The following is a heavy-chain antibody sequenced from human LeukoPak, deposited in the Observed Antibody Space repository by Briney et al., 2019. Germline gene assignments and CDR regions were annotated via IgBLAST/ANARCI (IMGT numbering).Heavy chain of an antibody. Sequence: GGSLRLSCAASGFTFSSYAMSWVRQAPGKGLEWVSGISGSGGSTYYADSVKGRFTIFRDNSKNTLYLQMNSLRAEDTAFYHCANGWSPDYWGRGTLVTVSS. J-gene: IGHJ4*02. CDR3: ANGWSPDY. D-gene: IGHD2-15*01. CDR1: GFTFSSYA. V-gene: IGHV3-23*01. CDR2: ISGSGGST.